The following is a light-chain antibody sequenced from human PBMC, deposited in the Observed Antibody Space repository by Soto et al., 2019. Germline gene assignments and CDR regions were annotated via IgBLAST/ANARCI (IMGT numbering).Light chain of an antibody. V-gene: IGKV3-20*01. CDR2: GAS. CDR3: QQYGSSPWT. J-gene: IGKJ1*01. Sequence: PGERAALSCRASQSVNNDYLAWYHQKPGRAPRLVIYGASKRATGIPDRFSGSGSGTDFTLTISRLEPEDFAVYYCQQYGSSPWTFGQGTNVEIK. CDR1: QSVNNDY.